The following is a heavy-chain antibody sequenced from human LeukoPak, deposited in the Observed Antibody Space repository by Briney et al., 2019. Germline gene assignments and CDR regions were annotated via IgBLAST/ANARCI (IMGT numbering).Heavy chain of an antibody. Sequence: GGSLRLSCAASGFTFSDYYMNWIRQAPGKGLEWVSYISSSGSTIYYADSVKGRFTISRDNAKNSLYLQMNSLRAEDTAVYYCARVTGTSTNWFDPWGQGTLVTVSS. CDR2: ISSSGSTI. V-gene: IGHV3-11*04. CDR3: ARVTGTSTNWFDP. D-gene: IGHD5/OR15-5a*01. CDR1: GFTFSDYY. J-gene: IGHJ5*02.